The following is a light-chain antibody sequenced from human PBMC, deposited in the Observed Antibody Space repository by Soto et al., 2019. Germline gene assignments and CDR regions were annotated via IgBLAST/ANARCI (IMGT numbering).Light chain of an antibody. Sequence: DIQMTQSPSSLSASVGDRVTITCRASQSIGKHLNWYQQKPGKAPKFLIYASSSLQSGVPSRFSGSGSGTDFTLTINSLQPEDFATYYCQQGYTSAITFGQGTRLESK. J-gene: IGKJ5*01. CDR3: QQGYTSAIT. CDR1: QSIGKH. V-gene: IGKV1-39*01. CDR2: ASS.